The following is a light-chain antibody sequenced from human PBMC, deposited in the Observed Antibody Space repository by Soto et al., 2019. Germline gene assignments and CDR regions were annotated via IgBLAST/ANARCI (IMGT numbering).Light chain of an antibody. Sequence: EIVLTQSPGTLSLSPGERATLSCRASQSVSSSYLAWYQQKPGQAPRLLIYGASSRATGIPVRFSGSGSGTAFTLPISRLEPEDFAVYYCQQYGSSRTFGQGTKVEIK. V-gene: IGKV3-20*01. J-gene: IGKJ1*01. CDR1: QSVSSSY. CDR2: GAS. CDR3: QQYGSSRT.